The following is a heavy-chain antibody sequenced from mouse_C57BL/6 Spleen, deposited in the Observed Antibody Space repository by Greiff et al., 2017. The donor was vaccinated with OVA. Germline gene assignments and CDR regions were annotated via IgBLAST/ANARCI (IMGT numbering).Heavy chain of an antibody. D-gene: IGHD1-1*01. CDR1: GFTFSSYG. Sequence: EVQLQQSGGDLVKPGGSLKLSCAASGFTFSSYGMSWVRQTPDKRLEWVATISSGGSYTYYPDSVKGRFTISRDNAKNTLYLQMSSLKSEDTAMYYCASFTTVVAKDWYFDVWGTGTTVTVSS. V-gene: IGHV5-6*01. J-gene: IGHJ1*03. CDR3: ASFTTVVAKDWYFDV. CDR2: ISSGGSYT.